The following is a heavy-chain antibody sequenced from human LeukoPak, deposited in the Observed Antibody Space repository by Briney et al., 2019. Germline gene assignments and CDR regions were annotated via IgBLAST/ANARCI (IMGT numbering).Heavy chain of an antibody. D-gene: IGHD1-7*01. Sequence: GASVKVSCKASGYTFTSYDINWVRQATGQGLEWMGWMNPNSGNTGYAQKFQGRVTMTRNTSISTAYMELSSLRSEDTAVYYCARGPEGWNSPEDHYYGMDVWGQGTTVTVSS. V-gene: IGHV1-8*01. CDR1: GYTFTSYD. CDR2: MNPNSGNT. CDR3: ARGPEGWNSPEDHYYGMDV. J-gene: IGHJ6*02.